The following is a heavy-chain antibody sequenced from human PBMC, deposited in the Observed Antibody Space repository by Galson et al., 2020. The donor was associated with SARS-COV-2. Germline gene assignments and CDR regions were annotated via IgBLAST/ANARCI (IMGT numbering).Heavy chain of an antibody. Sequence: GGSLRLSCAASGFTFSSYWMSWVRQAPGKGLEWVANIKQDGSEKYYVDSVTGRFTISRDNAKNSLSLQMNSLRAEDTAVYYCARDPEQQLVHFDYWGQGTLVTVSS. D-gene: IGHD6-13*01. V-gene: IGHV3-7*03. CDR3: ARDPEQQLVHFDY. CDR1: GFTFSSYW. J-gene: IGHJ4*02. CDR2: IKQDGSEK.